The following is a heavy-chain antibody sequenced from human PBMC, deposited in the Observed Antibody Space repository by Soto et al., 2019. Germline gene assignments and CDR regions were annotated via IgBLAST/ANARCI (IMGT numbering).Heavy chain of an antibody. CDR2: IYPGDSDT. D-gene: IGHD6-19*01. J-gene: IGHJ5*02. V-gene: IGHV5-51*01. CDR3: ARRKSSGWEAFNWFDP. CDR1: GYRFTSYW. Sequence: GESLKISCKGSGYRFTSYWIGWVRQMPGKGLEWMGIIYPGDSDTRYSPSFQGQVTISADKSISTAYLQWSSLKASDTAMYYCARRKSSGWEAFNWFDPWGQGTLVTVSS.